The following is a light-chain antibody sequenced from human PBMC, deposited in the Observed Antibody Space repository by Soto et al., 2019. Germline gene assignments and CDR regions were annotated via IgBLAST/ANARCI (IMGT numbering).Light chain of an antibody. V-gene: IGKV3-15*01. Sequence: EVVLTQSPAILSVSPGEGASLSCRASQNVGTSLAWYQQKSGQAPRLLIYGASTRAAGVPARFSGSASGTEYTLTITSLXSEDFALYYCQQYTNWPPFTFGQGTRLEIK. CDR3: QQYTNWPPFT. CDR2: GAS. J-gene: IGKJ5*01. CDR1: QNVGTS.